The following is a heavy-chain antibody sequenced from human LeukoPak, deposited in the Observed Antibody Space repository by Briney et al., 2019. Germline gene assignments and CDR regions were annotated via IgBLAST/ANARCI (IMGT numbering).Heavy chain of an antibody. CDR3: ARYPPTTTVTTTRDAFDI. D-gene: IGHD4-17*01. CDR2: INPSGGST. Sequence: ASVKVSCKASRYTFTSYYMHWVRQAPGQGLEWMGIINPSGGSTSYAQKFQGRVTMTRDTSTSTVYMELSSLRSEDTAVYYCARYPPTTTVTTTRDAFDIWGQGTMVTVSS. J-gene: IGHJ3*02. CDR1: RYTFTSYY. V-gene: IGHV1-46*01.